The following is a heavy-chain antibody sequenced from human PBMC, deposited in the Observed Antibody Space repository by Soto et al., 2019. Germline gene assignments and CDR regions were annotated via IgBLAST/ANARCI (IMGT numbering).Heavy chain of an antibody. D-gene: IGHD3-16*02. CDR1: GGTFSSYA. CDR3: AGNYDYVWGNYLAY. V-gene: IGHV1-69*12. J-gene: IGHJ4*02. CDR2: ISPTFGTA. Sequence: QVQLVQSGAEVKKPGSSVKVSCKASGGTFSSYAISWVRQAPGQGLEWMGGISPTFGTANNAQKFQGRVTITADEATSTVYMELSSLRSEDTGVYYCAGNYDYVWGNYLAYWGQGTLVTVSS.